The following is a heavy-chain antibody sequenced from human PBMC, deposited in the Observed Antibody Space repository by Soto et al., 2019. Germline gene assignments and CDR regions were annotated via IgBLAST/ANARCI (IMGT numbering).Heavy chain of an antibody. CDR3: ERANYYGSPGDFDY. D-gene: IGHD3-10*01. CDR1: GFTFSSYS. V-gene: IGHV3-48*01. CDR2: ISSSSSTI. J-gene: IGHJ4*02. Sequence: PGGSLRLSCAASGFTFSSYSMNWVRQAPGKGLEWVSYISSSSSTIYYADSVKGRFTISRDNAKNPLYLQMNSLRAEDTAVYYCERANYYGSPGDFDYWGQGTLVTVSS.